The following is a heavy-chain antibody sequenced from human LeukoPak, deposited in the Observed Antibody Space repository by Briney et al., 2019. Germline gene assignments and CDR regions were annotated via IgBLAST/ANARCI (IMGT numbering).Heavy chain of an antibody. Sequence: ETLSLTCAVYGGSFSGYYWSWVRQAPGKGLEWVSSISGSGGVTYYADSVKGRFTISRDNSKNTLYLQMNSLRAEDTAVYFCAKDRYGDYSFDYWGQGTLVTVSS. V-gene: IGHV3-23*01. CDR2: ISGSGGVT. CDR1: GGSFSGYY. D-gene: IGHD4-17*01. J-gene: IGHJ4*02. CDR3: AKDRYGDYSFDY.